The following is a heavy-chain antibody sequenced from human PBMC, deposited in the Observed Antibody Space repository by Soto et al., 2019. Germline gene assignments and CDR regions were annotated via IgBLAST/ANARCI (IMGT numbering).Heavy chain of an antibody. CDR3: ARAGRYSGYASSFDY. Sequence: PSQTLSLTCAISGDSVSSNSAAWSWIRQSPSRGLEWLGRTYYRSKWYNDYAVSVKSRITINPDTSKNQFSLQLNSVTPEDTAVYYCARAGRYSGYASSFDYWGQGTLVTVS. V-gene: IGHV6-1*01. J-gene: IGHJ4*02. CDR2: TYYRSKWYN. CDR1: GDSVSSNSAA. D-gene: IGHD5-12*01.